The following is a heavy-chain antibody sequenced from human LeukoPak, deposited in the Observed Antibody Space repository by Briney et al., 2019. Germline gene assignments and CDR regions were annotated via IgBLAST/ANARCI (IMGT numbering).Heavy chain of an antibody. CDR1: GFTLSSYA. D-gene: IGHD5-18*01. CDR2: ISGSGGST. V-gene: IGHV3-23*01. Sequence: GGSLRLSCAASGFTLSSYAMSWVRQAPGKGLEWVSAISGSGGSTYYADSVKGRFTISRDNSKNTLYLQMNSLRAEDTAVYYCAKDQGEYITAMGDYWGQGTLVTVSS. CDR3: AKDQGEYITAMGDY. J-gene: IGHJ4*02.